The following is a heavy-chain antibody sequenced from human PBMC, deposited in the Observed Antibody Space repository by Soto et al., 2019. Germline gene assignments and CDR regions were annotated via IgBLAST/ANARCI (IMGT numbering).Heavy chain of an antibody. J-gene: IGHJ4*02. CDR2: TIPMFGTA. CDR1: GGTFSNYA. CDR3: ARVESSGYYFPFHY. Sequence: QVQLVQSGAEVKKPGSSVKVSCKASGGTFSNYAISWVRQAPGQGLGWMGGTIPMFGTATYAQKFQGRVTITADESTSTAYMELSSLRSGDTAVYYCARVESSGYYFPFHYWGQGTLVTVSS. D-gene: IGHD3-22*01. V-gene: IGHV1-69*01.